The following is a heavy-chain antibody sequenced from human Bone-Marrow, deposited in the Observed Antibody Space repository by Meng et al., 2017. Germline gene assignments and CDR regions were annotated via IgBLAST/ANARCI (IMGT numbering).Heavy chain of an antibody. D-gene: IGHD1-26*01. V-gene: IGHV3-64*01. J-gene: IGHJ5*02. CDR3: ASEKWELLA. CDR2: ISSNGGST. Sequence: GESLKISCAASGFTFSSYAMHWVRQAPGKGLEYVSAISSNGGSTYYANSVKGRFTISRDNSKNALSLQMGSLRAEDMAVCYCASEKWELLAWGQGTLVTVSS. CDR1: GFTFSSYA.